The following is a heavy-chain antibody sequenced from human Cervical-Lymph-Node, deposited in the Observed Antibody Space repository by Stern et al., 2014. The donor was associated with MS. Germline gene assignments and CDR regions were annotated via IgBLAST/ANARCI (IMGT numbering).Heavy chain of an antibody. J-gene: IGHJ6*02. CDR3: AKDMALRYSDWSEAMDV. V-gene: IGHV3-9*01. D-gene: IGHD3-9*01. CDR1: GFTFDDYA. CDR2: ISCNTVSV. Sequence: EVQLVESGGGLVQPGRSLRLSCAASGFTFDDYAMHWVRQAPGQGLEWVSGISCNTVSVTYADSVKGRFTISRDNAKNSLYLEMNSLRVEDTALYYCAKDMALRYSDWSEAMDVWGQGTTVTVSS.